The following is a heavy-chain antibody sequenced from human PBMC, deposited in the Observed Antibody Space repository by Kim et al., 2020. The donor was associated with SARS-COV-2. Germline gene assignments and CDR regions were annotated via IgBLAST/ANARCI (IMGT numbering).Heavy chain of an antibody. CDR3: ARDGRSVDYYFDY. Sequence: ASVKVSCKASGYTFTSYCLHWVRQAPGQSREWMGWSDVANTNTHYSENFQGRVTISRDTSATTVYIELSSLRSEDTAGHYCARDGRSVDYYFDYWGQGTLVTVSS. V-gene: IGHV1-3*01. CDR2: SDVANTNT. CDR1: GYTFTSYC. J-gene: IGHJ4*02.